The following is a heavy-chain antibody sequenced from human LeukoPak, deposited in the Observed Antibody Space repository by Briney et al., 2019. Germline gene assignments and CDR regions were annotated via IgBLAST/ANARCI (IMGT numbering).Heavy chain of an antibody. D-gene: IGHD6-13*01. CDR2: INPNSGGT. CDR1: GYTFTGYY. CDR3: ARDGRIAAATGLLDY. Sequence: ASVKVSCKASGYTFTGYYMHWVRQAPGQGLEWMGWINPNSGGTNYAQKFQGRVTMTRDTSISTAYMELSRLRSDDTAVYYCARDGRIAAATGLLDYWGQGTLVTVSS. V-gene: IGHV1-2*02. J-gene: IGHJ4*02.